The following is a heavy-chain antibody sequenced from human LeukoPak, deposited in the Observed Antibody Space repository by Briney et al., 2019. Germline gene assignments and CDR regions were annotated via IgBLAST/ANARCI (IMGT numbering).Heavy chain of an antibody. Sequence: GGSLRLSCAASGFTFSSYSMNWVRQAPGKGLEWVSSISSSSSYIYYADSVKGGFTISRDNAKNSLYLQMNSLRAEDTAVYYCARAPPYIAAAGPNWFDPWGQGTLVTVSP. V-gene: IGHV3-21*01. CDR1: GFTFSSYS. CDR3: ARAPPYIAAAGPNWFDP. CDR2: ISSSSSYI. D-gene: IGHD6-13*01. J-gene: IGHJ5*02.